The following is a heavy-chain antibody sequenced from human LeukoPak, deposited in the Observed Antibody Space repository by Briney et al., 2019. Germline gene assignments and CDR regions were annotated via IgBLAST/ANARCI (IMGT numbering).Heavy chain of an antibody. CDR1: GGSISRYY. D-gene: IGHD3-3*01. J-gene: IGHJ4*02. Sequence: PSETLSLTCTVSGGSISRYYWSWIRQPPGKGLEWIGYIYYSGSTNYNPSLKSRVTISVDTSKNQFPLKLSSVTAADTAVYYCARGGYDFWSGYYMGFDYWGQGTLVTVSS. V-gene: IGHV4-59*08. CDR2: IYYSGST. CDR3: ARGGYDFWSGYYMGFDY.